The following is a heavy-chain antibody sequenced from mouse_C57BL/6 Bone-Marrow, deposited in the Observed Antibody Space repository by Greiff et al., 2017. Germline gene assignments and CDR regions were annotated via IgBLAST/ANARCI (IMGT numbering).Heavy chain of an antibody. J-gene: IGHJ1*03. CDR2: IYPGSGST. V-gene: IGHV1-55*01. D-gene: IGHD2-5*01. CDR3: ARPYYSNYLYFDV. Sequence: VQLQQPGAELVKPGASVKMSCKASGYTFTSYWITWVKQRPGQGLEWIGDIYPGSGSTNYNEKFKSKATLTVSTSSSTASMQLSSLTSEDSAVYYCARPYYSNYLYFDVWGTGTTVTVSS. CDR1: GYTFTSYW.